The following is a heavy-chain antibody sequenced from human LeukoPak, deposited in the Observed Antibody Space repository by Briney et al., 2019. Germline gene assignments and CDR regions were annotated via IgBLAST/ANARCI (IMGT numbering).Heavy chain of an antibody. D-gene: IGHD3-10*01. J-gene: IGHJ4*02. CDR3: ARGRPRYHGSESYLY. V-gene: IGHV4-61*10. CDR2: INHSGNT. Sequence: SETLSLTCTVSGGSISSGGYYWTWVRQPAGKGLEWIGEINHSGNTDYSPSLKSRVIISLDTSKNQFSLKLNSVTAADTAVYYCARGRPRYHGSESYLYWGQGTLVSVSS. CDR1: GGSISSGGYY.